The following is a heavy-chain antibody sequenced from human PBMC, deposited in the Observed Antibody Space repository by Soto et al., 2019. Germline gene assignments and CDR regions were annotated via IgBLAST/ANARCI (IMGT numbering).Heavy chain of an antibody. CDR1: VYSFTSYW. V-gene: IGHV5-51*01. CDR3: ARPSSRHYYYYGMEV. J-gene: IGHJ6*02. CDR2: IYPGDSDT. Sequence: GGSLKISCRGSVYSFTSYWMVGVRPLPVKGLEWMGIIYPGDSDTRYSPSFQGQVTISADKSISTAYLQWSSLKASDTAMYYCARPSSRHYYYYGMEVWGQGTTVTVSS. D-gene: IGHD2-2*01.